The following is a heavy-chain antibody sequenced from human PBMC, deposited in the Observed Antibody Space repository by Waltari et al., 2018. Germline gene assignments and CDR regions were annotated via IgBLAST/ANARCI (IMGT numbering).Heavy chain of an antibody. CDR1: GFTFSCYA. V-gene: IGHV3-30-3*01. CDR2: ISYDGDQK. D-gene: IGHD2-8*01. Sequence: QVHLVASGGGVVQPGGSLRLSCAASGFTFSCYAMHWFRLAPGQGLEWVAVISYDGDQKYYADSVKGRFTVSRDNSKNTVYLQMNSVRGEDTAVYYCTRDNGYYYYYGMDVWGQGTTVTVSS. CDR3: TRDNGYYYYYGMDV. J-gene: IGHJ6*02.